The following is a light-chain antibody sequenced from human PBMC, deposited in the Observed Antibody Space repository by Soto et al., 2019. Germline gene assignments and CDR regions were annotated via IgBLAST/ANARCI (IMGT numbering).Light chain of an antibody. V-gene: IGKV3-20*01. CDR3: QQYGSSP. Sequence: EIVLTQSPVTLSLSPGERATLSCRASQSVSSSYLAWYQQKPGQAPRLLIYGASSRATGIPDRFSGSGSGTDFTLTISRLEPEDFAVYYCQQYGSSPFGQGTKVEIK. J-gene: IGKJ1*01. CDR1: QSVSSSY. CDR2: GAS.